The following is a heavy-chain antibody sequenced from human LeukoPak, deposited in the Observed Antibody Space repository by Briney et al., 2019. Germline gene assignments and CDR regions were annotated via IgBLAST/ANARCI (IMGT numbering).Heavy chain of an antibody. J-gene: IGHJ5*02. CDR2: IYHSGST. Sequence: GSLRLSCAASGFTFSNAWMSWVRQPPGKGLEWIGEIYHSGSTNYNPSLKSRVTISVDKSKNQFSLKLDSVTAADTAVYFCARDYDSRASSWGQGTLVTVSS. D-gene: IGHD3-22*01. V-gene: IGHV4-4*01. CDR1: GFTFSNAW. CDR3: ARDYDSRASS.